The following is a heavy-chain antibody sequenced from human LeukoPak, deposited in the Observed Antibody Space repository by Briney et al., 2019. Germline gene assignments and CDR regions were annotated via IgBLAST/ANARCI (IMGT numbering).Heavy chain of an antibody. Sequence: ASVKVSCKASGDTFNSYDINWVRQAPGLGLEWMGWINPKSRNTGYAEQFQGRVTITGDASINTAYMELRSLTSNDTAVYYCARGRLWNFNDGFDIWGQGTMVTVSS. D-gene: IGHD2-21*01. V-gene: IGHV1-8*03. CDR1: GDTFNSYD. CDR3: ARGRLWNFNDGFDI. CDR2: INPKSRNT. J-gene: IGHJ3*02.